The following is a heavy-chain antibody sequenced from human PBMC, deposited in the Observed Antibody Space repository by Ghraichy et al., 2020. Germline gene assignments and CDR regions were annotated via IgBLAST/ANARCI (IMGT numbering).Heavy chain of an antibody. CDR2: ISGSGGNT. V-gene: IGHV3-23*01. CDR1: GFTFSSYA. CDR3: AKDGGVVVVAATIYHFDY. J-gene: IGHJ4*02. Sequence: GGSLRLSCAASGFTFSSYAMSWVRQAPGKGLEWVSAISGSGGNTYYADSVKGRFTISRDNSKNTLNLQMNSLRAEDTAVYYCAKDGGVVVVAATIYHFDYWGQGTLVAVSS. D-gene: IGHD2-15*01.